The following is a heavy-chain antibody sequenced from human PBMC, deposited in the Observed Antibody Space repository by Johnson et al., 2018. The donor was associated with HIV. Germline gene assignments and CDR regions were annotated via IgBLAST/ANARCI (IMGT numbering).Heavy chain of an antibody. J-gene: IGHJ3*02. CDR2: IYSGRNT. D-gene: IGHD3-10*01. V-gene: IGHV3-53*01. Sequence: VQLVESGGGLIQPGGSLRLSCAASGFTVRSNYMSWVRQAPGRGLEWVSVIYSGRNTYYAYSVAGRFTIPRDNSKSTLYLKMNSLSAEDTAVYYCARLFYYEAFDIWSQGTMVTVSS. CDR1: GFTVRSNY. CDR3: ARLFYYEAFDI.